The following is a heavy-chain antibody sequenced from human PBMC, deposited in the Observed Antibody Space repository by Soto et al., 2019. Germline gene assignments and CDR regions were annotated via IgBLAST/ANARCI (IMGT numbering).Heavy chain of an antibody. CDR2: IYHGGST. J-gene: IGHJ5*02. V-gene: IGHV4-38-2*01. Sequence: PSETLPLTCAVSGYSISSGYYWVWLRQPPWKGLEWIGSIYHGGSTYYNPSLNSRVTLSIYMTDNHVSLILNSVTAADTAVYYCARGGPWVQHYYDSRPYTFENWVDPWGQGTMATVPS. CDR1: GYSISSGYY. D-gene: IGHD3-22*01. CDR3: ARGGPWVQHYYDSRPYTFENWVDP.